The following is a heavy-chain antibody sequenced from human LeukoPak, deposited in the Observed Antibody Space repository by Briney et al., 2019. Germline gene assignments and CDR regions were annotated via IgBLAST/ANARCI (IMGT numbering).Heavy chain of an antibody. J-gene: IGHJ4*02. CDR2: IYSGGST. CDR1: GFTLSSNY. CDR3: ARNGGYHFDY. Sequence: PGGSLRLSCAASGFTLSSNYMSWVRQAPGKGLEWVSIIYSGGSTYYADSVKGRFSISKDNSKNTLYLQMNSLRAEDTAVYYCARNGGYHFDYWGQGTLVTVSS. V-gene: IGHV3-66*01. D-gene: IGHD3-22*01.